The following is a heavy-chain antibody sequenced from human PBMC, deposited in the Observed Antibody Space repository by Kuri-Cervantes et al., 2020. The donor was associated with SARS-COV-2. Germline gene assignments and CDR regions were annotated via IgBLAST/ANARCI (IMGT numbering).Heavy chain of an antibody. V-gene: IGHV4-4*07. CDR2: IYTSGST. Sequence: SETLSLTCTVSGGSISSYYWSWIRQTAGKGLEWIGRIYTSGSTNYNPSLKSRVTMSVDTAKNQFSLKLRSVTAADTAVYYCARGANYYYYYMDVWGKGTTVTVSS. CDR3: ARGANYYYYYMDV. CDR1: GGSISSYY. J-gene: IGHJ6*03.